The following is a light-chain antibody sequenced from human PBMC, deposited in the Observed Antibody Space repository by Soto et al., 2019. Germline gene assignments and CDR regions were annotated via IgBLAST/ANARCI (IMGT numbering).Light chain of an antibody. CDR2: EVN. J-gene: IGLJ2*01. CDR3: CSYAGTSTYVV. Sequence: QSALTQPASVSGSPGQSITISCTGTSSDVGSYNLVSWYQHHPGKAPKLMIYEVNKRPSGVSDRFSGSKSANTASLTISGLQAADEADYYCCSYAGTSTYVVFGGGTKVTVL. V-gene: IGLV2-23*02. CDR1: SSDVGSYNL.